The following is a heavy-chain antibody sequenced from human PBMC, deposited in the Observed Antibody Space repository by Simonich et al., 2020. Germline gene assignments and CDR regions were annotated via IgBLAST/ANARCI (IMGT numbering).Heavy chain of an antibody. J-gene: IGHJ5*02. CDR1: GFTFPGYY. D-gene: IGHD6-13*01. Sequence: QVQLVPSGAEVKKPGASVKVSCKASGFTFPGYYMHWVRQAPGNGLEWVGRKNTNRGRKKQAQKFQGRVTRTRDTSISTAYMELSRLRSDDTAVYYCAREEANGYSSSWNWFDPWGQGTLVTVSS. V-gene: IGHV1-2*02. CDR2: KNTNRGRK. CDR3: AREEANGYSSSWNWFDP.